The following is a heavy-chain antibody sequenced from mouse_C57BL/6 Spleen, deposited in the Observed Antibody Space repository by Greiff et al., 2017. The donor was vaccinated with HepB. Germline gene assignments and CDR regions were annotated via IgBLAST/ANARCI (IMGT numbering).Heavy chain of an antibody. CDR1: GFSLTSYA. Sequence: VKLKESGPGLVAPSQSLSITCTVSGFSLTSYAISWVRQPPGKGLEWLGVIWTGGGTNYNSALKSRLSISKDNSKSQVFLKMNSLQTDNTARYYCASQAQANYYAMDYWGQGTSVTVSS. V-gene: IGHV2-9-1*01. D-gene: IGHD3-2*02. CDR2: IWTGGGT. CDR3: ASQAQANYYAMDY. J-gene: IGHJ4*01.